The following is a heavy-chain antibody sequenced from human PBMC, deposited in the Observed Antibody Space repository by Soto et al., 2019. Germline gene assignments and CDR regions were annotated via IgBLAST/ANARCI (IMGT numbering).Heavy chain of an antibody. V-gene: IGHV1-18*01. CDR2: ISAYNGNT. CDR3: ARDSPSPLAYGASPLTDY. J-gene: IGHJ4*02. Sequence: QVQLVQSGAEVKKPGASVKVSCKASGYTFTSYGISWVRQAPGQGLEWMGWISAYNGNTNYAQKLQGRVTMTTDTSTSTAYMELRSLRSDDTAVYYCARDSPSPLAYGASPLTDYWGQGTLVTVSS. CDR1: GYTFTSYG. D-gene: IGHD4-17*01.